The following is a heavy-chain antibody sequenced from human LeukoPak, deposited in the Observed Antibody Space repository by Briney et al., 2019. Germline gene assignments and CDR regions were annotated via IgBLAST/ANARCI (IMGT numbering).Heavy chain of an antibody. CDR1: GFTFSSYA. D-gene: IGHD3-10*01. J-gene: IGHJ4*02. CDR2: ISGSGGST. Sequence: TGGSLRLSCAASGFTFSSYAMSWVRQAPGKGLEWVSAISGSGGSTYYADSVKGRFTISRDNSKNTLYLQMNSLRAEDTAVYYCASLPGSGRFWFHAHHDYWGQGTLVTVSS. V-gene: IGHV3-23*01. CDR3: ASLPGSGRFWFHAHHDY.